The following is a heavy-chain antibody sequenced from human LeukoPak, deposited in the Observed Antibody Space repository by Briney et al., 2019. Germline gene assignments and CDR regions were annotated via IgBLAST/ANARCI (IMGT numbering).Heavy chain of an antibody. D-gene: IGHD5-18*01. Sequence: TSETLSLTCTVSGGSISSSSYYWGWIRQPPGKGLEWIGSIYYSGSTYYNPSLKSRVTISVDTSKNQFSLKLSSVTAADTAVYYCGSSYGYGMGFDYWGQGTLVTVSS. CDR2: IYYSGST. CDR1: GGSISSSSYY. J-gene: IGHJ4*02. CDR3: GSSYGYGMGFDY. V-gene: IGHV4-39*01.